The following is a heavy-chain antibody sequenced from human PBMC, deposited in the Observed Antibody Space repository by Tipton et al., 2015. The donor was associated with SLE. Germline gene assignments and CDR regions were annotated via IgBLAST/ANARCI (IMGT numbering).Heavy chain of an antibody. D-gene: IGHD6-13*01. CDR1: GFTFSSYS. CDR3: ARQYSSSWTFDY. J-gene: IGHJ4*02. V-gene: IGHV3-23*04. Sequence: VQLVQSGGGLVKPGGSLRLSCAASGFTFSSYSMNWVRQAPGKGLEWVSAISGSGGSTYYADSVKGRFTISRDNSKNTLYLQMNSLRAEDTAVYYCARQYSSSWTFDYWGQGTLVTVSS. CDR2: ISGSGGST.